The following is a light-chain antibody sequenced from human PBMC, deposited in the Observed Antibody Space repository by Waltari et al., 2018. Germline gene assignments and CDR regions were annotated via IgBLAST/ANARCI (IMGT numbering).Light chain of an antibody. J-gene: IGKJ4*01. Sequence: ETVLTQSPVTLSVSPGERVALSCRASPGVRGFLAWYQQKTGQAPRLLVYDISTRATGIPARFSGSGSETEFTLTISGLQSEDFAVYYCQQYGSWPLTFGGGTKVDLK. CDR1: PGVRGF. V-gene: IGKV3-15*01. CDR2: DIS. CDR3: QQYGSWPLT.